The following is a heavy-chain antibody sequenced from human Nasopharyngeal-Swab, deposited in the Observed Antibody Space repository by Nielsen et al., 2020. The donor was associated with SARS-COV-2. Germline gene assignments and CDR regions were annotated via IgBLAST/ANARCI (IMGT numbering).Heavy chain of an antibody. J-gene: IGHJ4*02. D-gene: IGHD2-21*01. V-gene: IGHV3-7*01. CDR3: ARDRGEDAGIDY. CDR2: VNGDGRET. Sequence: GGSLRLSCAASGFKFASYWMSWVRQAPGKGLEWVASVNGDGRETEYVDSVKGRSTISRDNAKNSLDLQMNSLRADDTAVYYCARDRGEDAGIDYWSQGTLVTVAS. CDR1: GFKFASYW.